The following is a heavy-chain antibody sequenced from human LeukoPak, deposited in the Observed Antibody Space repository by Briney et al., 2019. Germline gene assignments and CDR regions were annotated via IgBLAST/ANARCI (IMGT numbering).Heavy chain of an antibody. CDR3: ARGGDRRGFDY. J-gene: IGHJ4*02. V-gene: IGHV4-31*03. CDR2: IYDSGTT. CDR1: GGSISNGGYY. D-gene: IGHD1-14*01. Sequence: PSQTLSLTCTVSGGSISNGGYYWSWIRQPPGKGLEWIGYIYDSGTTFYNPALQSRVTISVDRSDNQFSLKLRSLTAADTAVYYCARGGDRRGFDYWGQGTLVTVSS.